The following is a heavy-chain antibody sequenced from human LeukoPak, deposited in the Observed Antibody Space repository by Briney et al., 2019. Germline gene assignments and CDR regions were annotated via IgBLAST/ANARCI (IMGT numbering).Heavy chain of an antibody. D-gene: IGHD4-17*01. J-gene: IGHJ5*02. V-gene: IGHV4-30-4*01. CDR2: IYYSGST. Sequence: TSETLSLTCTVSGGSISSGDYYWSWIRQPPGKGLEWIGYIYYSGSTYYNPSLKSRVTISVDTSKNQFSLKLSSVTAADTAVYYCARDRSTVTFNWFDPWGQGTLVTVSS. CDR3: ARDRSTVTFNWFDP. CDR1: GGSISSGDYY.